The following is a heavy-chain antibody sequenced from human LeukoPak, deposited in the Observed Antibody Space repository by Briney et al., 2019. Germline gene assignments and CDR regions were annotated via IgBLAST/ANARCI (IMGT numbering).Heavy chain of an antibody. CDR3: AKDPGVVVRNRYFQH. J-gene: IGHJ1*01. D-gene: IGHD3-22*01. CDR1: GFTFSSYA. CDR2: MSGSGGST. V-gene: IGHV3-23*01. Sequence: SGGSLRLSCAASGFTFSSYAMSWVRQAAGKGLEWVSAMSGSGGSTDYADSVKGRFTISRDNSKNTLHLQMNSLRAEDTAVYYCAKDPGVVVRNRYFQHWGQGTLVTVSS.